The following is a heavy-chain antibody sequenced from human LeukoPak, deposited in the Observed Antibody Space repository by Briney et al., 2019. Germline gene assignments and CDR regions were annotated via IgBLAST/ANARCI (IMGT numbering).Heavy chain of an antibody. J-gene: IGHJ4*02. CDR1: GFTFISYE. CDR2: ISSSGTTI. D-gene: IGHD6-19*01. Sequence: GGSLRLSCAASGFTFISYEMNWVRQAPGKGLEWVSYISSSGTTIHYADSVKGRFTISRDNAKNSLYLQMNSLRAEDTAVYYCARDQGLLVVAGRFGYWGQGTLVTVSS. V-gene: IGHV3-48*03. CDR3: ARDQGLLVVAGRFGY.